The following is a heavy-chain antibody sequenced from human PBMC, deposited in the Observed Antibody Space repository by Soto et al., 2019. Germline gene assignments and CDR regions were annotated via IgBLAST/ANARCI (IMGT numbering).Heavy chain of an antibody. J-gene: IGHJ4*02. D-gene: IGHD6-6*01. CDR1: GFSLSTTGEG. V-gene: IGHV2-5*01. Sequence: QITLKESGPTLVKPTQTLTLTCTFSGFSLSTTGEGVGWIRQPPGKALEWLAVIYWNDDKSYSPSLKSRLTISKDTSKKQVVLTMMNMAPVDTGTYYCAQVDDVAALFAYLGQGNLVTVS. CDR2: IYWNDDK. CDR3: AQVDDVAALFAY.